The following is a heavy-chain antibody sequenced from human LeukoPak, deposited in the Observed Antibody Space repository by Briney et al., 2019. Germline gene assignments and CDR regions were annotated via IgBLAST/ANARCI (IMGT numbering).Heavy chain of an antibody. Sequence: SVKVSCKASGGTFSSYAISWVRQAPGQGLEWMGGIIPIFGTANYAQKFQGRVAITADESTSTAYMELSSLRSEDTAVYYCALKYDILIPSFFDYWGQGTLVTVSS. J-gene: IGHJ4*02. CDR1: GGTFSSYA. CDR3: ALKYDILIPSFFDY. CDR2: IIPIFGTA. D-gene: IGHD3-9*01. V-gene: IGHV1-69*13.